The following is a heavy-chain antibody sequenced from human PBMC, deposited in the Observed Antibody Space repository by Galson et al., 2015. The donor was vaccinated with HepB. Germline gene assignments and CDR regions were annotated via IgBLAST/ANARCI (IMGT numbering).Heavy chain of an antibody. CDR1: GDSVSSNSAA. J-gene: IGHJ4*02. V-gene: IGHV6-1*01. D-gene: IGHD3-10*01. CDR2: TYYRSKWYN. Sequence: CAISGDSVSSNSAAWNWIRQSPSRGLEWLGRTYYRSKWYNDYAVSVKSRITINPDTSKNQFSLQLNSVTPEDTAVYYCARGYYGSGSPASFDYWGQGTLVTVSS. CDR3: ARGYYGSGSPASFDY.